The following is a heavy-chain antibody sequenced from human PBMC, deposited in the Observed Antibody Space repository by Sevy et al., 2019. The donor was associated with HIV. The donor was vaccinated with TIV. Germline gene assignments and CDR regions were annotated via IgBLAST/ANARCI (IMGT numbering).Heavy chain of an antibody. CDR1: GFTFNTHA. CDR3: AKALNPALESMIEVILRTLKGFDV. V-gene: IGHV3-23*01. Sequence: GGSLRLSCTASGFTFNTHAMTWVRQAPGKGLEWVSVISGPGLSTYYADSVKGRFTISRDNSKNTLYLQMNNLRVDDTAKYYCAKALNPALESMIEVILRTLKGFDVWGQGTMVTVSS. J-gene: IGHJ3*01. CDR2: ISGPGLST. D-gene: IGHD3-22*01.